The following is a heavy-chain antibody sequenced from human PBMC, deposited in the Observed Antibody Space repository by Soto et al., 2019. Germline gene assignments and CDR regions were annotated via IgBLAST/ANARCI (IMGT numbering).Heavy chain of an antibody. V-gene: IGHV3-23*01. J-gene: IGHJ6*02. CDR2: ISGSGGST. D-gene: IGHD2-2*01. Sequence: GESLKISCAASGFTFGSYAMSWVRQAPGKGLEWVSAISGSGGSTYYADSVKGRFTISRDNSKNTLYLQMNSLRAEDTAVYYCAKDLGVVVPAAWSDYYYGMDVWGQGTTVTV. CDR3: AKDLGVVVPAAWSDYYYGMDV. CDR1: GFTFGSYA.